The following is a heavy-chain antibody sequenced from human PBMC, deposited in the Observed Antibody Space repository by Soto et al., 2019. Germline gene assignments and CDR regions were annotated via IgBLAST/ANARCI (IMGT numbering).Heavy chain of an antibody. V-gene: IGHV3-30-3*01. CDR2: ISYDGSNK. J-gene: IGHJ6*02. D-gene: IGHD2-15*01. CDR1: GFTFSSYA. CDR3: ARGAFDVVVVVAATNYYYGMDV. Sequence: GGSLRLSCAASGFTFSSYAMHWVRQAPGKGLEWVAVISYDGSNKYYADSVKGRFTISRDNSKNTLYLQMNSLRAEDTAVYYCARGAFDVVVVVAATNYYYGMDVWGQGTTVTVSS.